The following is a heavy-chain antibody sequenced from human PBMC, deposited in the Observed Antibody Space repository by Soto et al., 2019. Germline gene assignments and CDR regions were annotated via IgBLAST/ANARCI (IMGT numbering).Heavy chain of an antibody. J-gene: IGHJ6*02. Sequence: QVQLVQSGDEVKKPGASVKVSCKASGYIFVNYGIAWVRQEPGQGLEWMGWISPYTGNTHSATKVQGRLTMTTDTSTSTAYMDLGSLTSDDTAVYYCVMVDNYVTPTPQDVWGQGTTVTVSS. D-gene: IGHD3-16*01. CDR3: VMVDNYVTPTPQDV. CDR2: ISPYTGNT. V-gene: IGHV1-18*01. CDR1: GYIFVNYG.